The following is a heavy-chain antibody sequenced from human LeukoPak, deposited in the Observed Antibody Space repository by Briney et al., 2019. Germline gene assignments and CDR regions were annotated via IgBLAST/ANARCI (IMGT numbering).Heavy chain of an antibody. CDR2: IHYTGST. J-gene: IGHJ4*02. D-gene: IGHD6-13*01. CDR3: ARHLRGEQQLSGFDY. CDR1: SGSISTYY. Sequence: PSETLSLTCTVSSGSISTYYWSWIRQPPGKRLEWIGFIHYTGSTNYNPSLKSRVTISADTSKNQFSLKLSSVTAADTAVYYCARHLRGEQQLSGFDYWGQGTPVTVSS. V-gene: IGHV4-59*08.